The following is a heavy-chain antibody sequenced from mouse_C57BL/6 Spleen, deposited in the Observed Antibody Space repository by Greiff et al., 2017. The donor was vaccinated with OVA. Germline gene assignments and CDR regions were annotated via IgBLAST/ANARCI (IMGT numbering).Heavy chain of an antibody. Sequence: QVQLQQSGAELVKPGASVKLSCKASGYTFTSYWMQWVKQRPGQGLEWIGEIDPSDSYTNYNQKFKGKATLTVDTSSSTAYMQLSSLTSEDSAVYYCARGVYGSSYLAYWGQGTLVTVSA. CDR2: IDPSDSYT. CDR3: ARGVYGSSYLAY. J-gene: IGHJ3*01. V-gene: IGHV1-50*01. CDR1: GYTFTSYW. D-gene: IGHD1-1*01.